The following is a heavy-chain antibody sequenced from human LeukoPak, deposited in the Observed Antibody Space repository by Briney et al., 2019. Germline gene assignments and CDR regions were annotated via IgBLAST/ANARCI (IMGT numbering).Heavy chain of an antibody. V-gene: IGHV4-39*01. J-gene: IGHJ3*02. CDR1: GGSISSSSYY. CDR3: ARHWPTEGAFDI. Sequence: SETLSLTCTVSGGSISSSSYYWGWIRQPPGKGLEWIGSIYYSGSTNYNPSLKSRVTISVDTSKNQFSLKLSSVTAADTAVYYCARHWPTEGAFDIWGQGTMVTVSS. CDR2: IYYSGST. D-gene: IGHD4-17*01.